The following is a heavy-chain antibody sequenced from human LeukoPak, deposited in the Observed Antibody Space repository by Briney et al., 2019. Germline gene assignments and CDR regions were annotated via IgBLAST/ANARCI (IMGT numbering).Heavy chain of an antibody. V-gene: IGHV1-3*01. CDR3: ARDGYYGDSLDY. D-gene: IGHD4-17*01. CDR2: INAGNGNT. Sequence: ASVKVSCKASGYTFTSYAMHWVRQAPGQRLDWMGWINAGNGNTKYSQKFHGRVTITRDTSASTAYMELSSLRSEDTVVYYCARDGYYGDSLDYWGQGTLVTVSS. CDR1: GYTFTSYA. J-gene: IGHJ4*02.